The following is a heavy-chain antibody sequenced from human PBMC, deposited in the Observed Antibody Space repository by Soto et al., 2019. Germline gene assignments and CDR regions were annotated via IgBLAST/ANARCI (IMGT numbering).Heavy chain of an antibody. J-gene: IGHJ6*02. CDR1: GYSFTSYW. Sequence: GESLKISCKGSGYSFTSYWIGWVRQMPGKGLEWMGIIYPGDSDTRYSASFQGQVTISADKSISTAYLQWSSLKASDTAMYYYARLGYCSSTSCYQLYYYGMDVWGQGTTVPVSS. D-gene: IGHD2-2*01. CDR2: IYPGDSDT. CDR3: ARLGYCSSTSCYQLYYYGMDV. V-gene: IGHV5-51*01.